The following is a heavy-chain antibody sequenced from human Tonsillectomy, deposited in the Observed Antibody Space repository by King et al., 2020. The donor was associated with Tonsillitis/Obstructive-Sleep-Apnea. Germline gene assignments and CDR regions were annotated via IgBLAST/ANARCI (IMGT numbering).Heavy chain of an antibody. J-gene: IGHJ6*03. CDR3: AGWEGGGPSYYYMDV. D-gene: IGHD1-26*01. CDR1: GYSFTSYA. Sequence: VQLVQSGSELKKPGASVKVSCKASGYSFTSYATSWVRQAPGQGLEWMGWINTNTGNPTYAQGFTGRFVFSLDTSVSTAYLQISSLKAEDTAVYYCAGWEGGGPSYYYMDVWGKGPRSPSP. V-gene: IGHV7-4-1*02. CDR2: INTNTGNP.